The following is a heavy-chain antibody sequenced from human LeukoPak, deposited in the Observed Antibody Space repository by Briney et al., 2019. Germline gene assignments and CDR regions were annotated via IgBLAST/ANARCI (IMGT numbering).Heavy chain of an antibody. CDR2: ITWNSGSI. CDR1: GFTFYDYA. CDR3: AKDNGQGNYYDSSGYYFEGDAFDI. V-gene: IGHV3-9*03. D-gene: IGHD3-22*01. J-gene: IGHJ3*02. Sequence: SLRLSCAASGFTFYDYAMHGVRQAPGKGLEWVAGITWNSGSIVYADSVKGRFTISRDHAKNSLYLQMNSLRAEDMALYYCAKDNGQGNYYDSSGYYFEGDAFDIWGQGTMVTVSS.